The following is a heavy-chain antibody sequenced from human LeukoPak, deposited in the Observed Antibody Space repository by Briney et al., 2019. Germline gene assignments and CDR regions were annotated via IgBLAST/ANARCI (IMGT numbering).Heavy chain of an antibody. D-gene: IGHD2-2*01. CDR3: ARAVVVPLGAHMDV. Sequence: ASVKVSCKASGGTFSSYTISWVRQAPGQGLEWMGRIIPILGIANYAQKFQGRVTMTRDTSTSTVYMELSSLRSESTAVYYCARAVVVPLGAHMDVWGQGTTVTVSS. J-gene: IGHJ6*02. CDR2: IIPILGIA. V-gene: IGHV1-69*02. CDR1: GGTFSSYT.